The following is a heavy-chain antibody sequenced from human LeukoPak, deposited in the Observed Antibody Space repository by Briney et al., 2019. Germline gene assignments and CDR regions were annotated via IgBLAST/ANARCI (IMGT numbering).Heavy chain of an antibody. V-gene: IGHV3-7*03. CDR1: GFTFSSYW. CDR2: INHNGNVD. J-gene: IGHJ6*02. Sequence: GGSLRLSCAASGFTFSSYWMNWARQAPGKGLEWVASINHNGNVDYYVDSVKGRFTISRDNARNSLYLQMSNLRAEDTAVYFCARGGGLDVWGQGATVTVSS. D-gene: IGHD3-16*01. CDR3: ARGGGLDV.